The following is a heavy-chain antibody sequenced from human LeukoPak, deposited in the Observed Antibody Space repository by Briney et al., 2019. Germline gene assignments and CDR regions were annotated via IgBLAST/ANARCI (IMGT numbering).Heavy chain of an antibody. D-gene: IGHD1-26*01. V-gene: IGHV1-18*01. CDR3: AREGVIVGARYYYGMDV. J-gene: IGHJ6*02. Sequence: ASVKVSRKASGYTFTSYSISCVRQAPGQGLEWMGWISAYNGNTNYAQKLQGRVTMTTDTSTSTAYMELRSLRSDDTAVYYCAREGVIVGARYYYGMDVWGQGTTVTVSS. CDR2: ISAYNGNT. CDR1: GYTFTSYS.